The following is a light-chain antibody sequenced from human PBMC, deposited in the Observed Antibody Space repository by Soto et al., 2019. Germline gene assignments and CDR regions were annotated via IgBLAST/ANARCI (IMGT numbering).Light chain of an antibody. CDR1: SSNIGAGYG. V-gene: IGLV1-40*01. CDR3: QAYDSSLSGVV. CDR2: GSS. Sequence: QSVLTQPPSVSGAPGQRVTISCTGSSSNIGAGYGVHWYQQLPGTAPKLLIYGSSNRPSGVPDRFSGSKSGTSASLAITGLQAEDESDYYCQAYDSSLSGVVCGGGTQLTVL. J-gene: IGLJ2*01.